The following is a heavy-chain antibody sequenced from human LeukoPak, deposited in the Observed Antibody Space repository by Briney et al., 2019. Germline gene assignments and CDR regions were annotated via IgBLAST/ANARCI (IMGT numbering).Heavy chain of an antibody. J-gene: IGHJ4*02. CDR1: GGSFSGYY. D-gene: IGHD3-10*01. CDR2: INHSGST. V-gene: IGHV4-34*01. Sequence: ASETLSLTCAVYGGSFSGYYWSWIRQPPGKGLEWIGEINHSGSTNYNPSLKSRVTISVDTSKNQFSLKLSSVTAADTAVYYCARGRGFLSSPIDYWGQGTLVTASS. CDR3: ARGRGFLSSPIDY.